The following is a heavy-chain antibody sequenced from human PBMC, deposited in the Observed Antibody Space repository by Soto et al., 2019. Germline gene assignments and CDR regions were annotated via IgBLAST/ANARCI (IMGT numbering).Heavy chain of an antibody. CDR2: ISGSGGST. CDR3: AKRGKANKSGYLRRKEYYYYYMDV. CDR1: GFTFSSYA. D-gene: IGHD5-12*01. V-gene: IGHV3-23*01. Sequence: GGSLRLSCAASGFTFSSYAMSWVRQAPGKGLEWVSAISGSGGSTYYADSVKGRFTISRDNSKNTLYLQMNSLRAEDTAVYYCAKRGKANKSGYLRRKEYYYYYMDVWGKGTTVTVSS. J-gene: IGHJ6*03.